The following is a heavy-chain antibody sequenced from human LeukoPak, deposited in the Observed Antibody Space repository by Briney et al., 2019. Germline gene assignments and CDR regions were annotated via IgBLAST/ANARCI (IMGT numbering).Heavy chain of an antibody. J-gene: IGHJ4*02. CDR1: GYTFTSYD. D-gene: IGHD3-10*01. CDR2: IIPIFGTA. CDR3: ASTRRGY. Sequence: GASVKVSCKASGYTFTSYDTNWVRQATGQGLEWMGGIIPIFGTANYAQKFQGRVTITADESTSTAYMELSSLRSEDTAVYYCASTRRGYWGQGTLVTVSS. V-gene: IGHV1-69*13.